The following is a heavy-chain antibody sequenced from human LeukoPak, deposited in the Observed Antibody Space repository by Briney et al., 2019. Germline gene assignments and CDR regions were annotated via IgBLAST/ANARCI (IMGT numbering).Heavy chain of an antibody. CDR3: AKAPLDSGYDYWYFDL. CDR1: GFTVSSNY. V-gene: IGHV3-53*01. CDR2: IYSGGST. J-gene: IGHJ2*01. D-gene: IGHD5-12*01. Sequence: GGSLRLPCAASGFTVSSNYMSWVRQAPGKGLEWVSVIYSGGSTYYADSVKGRFTISRDNSKNTLYLQMNSLRAEDTAVYYCAKAPLDSGYDYWYFDLWGRGTLVTVSS.